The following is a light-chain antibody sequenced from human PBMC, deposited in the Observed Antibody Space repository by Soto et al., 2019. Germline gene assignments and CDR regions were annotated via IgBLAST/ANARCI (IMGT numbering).Light chain of an antibody. V-gene: IGKV3-15*01. Sequence: EKVMTQSPVTLSLSPGERATLSCRASQSISTNLAWYHQKPGQAPRLLIYRASTRAAGVPARFSGSGSGTEFTLTISSLQPEDFAMYYCQQYDAWPYTFGQGTKLEI. CDR3: QQYDAWPYT. CDR2: RAS. J-gene: IGKJ2*01. CDR1: QSISTN.